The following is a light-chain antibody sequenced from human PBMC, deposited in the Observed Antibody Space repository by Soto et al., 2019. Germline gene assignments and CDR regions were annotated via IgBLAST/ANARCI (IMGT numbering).Light chain of an antibody. CDR2: GAS. Sequence: EIVMTQSPATLSVSPGKRATLSCRASQRVSSNLAWYQQKPGQAPRLLIYGASTRATGIPARFSGSGSGTDFILTISSLQSEDYAVYYCQKFNRTFGQGTNVYI. CDR3: QKFNRT. CDR1: QRVSSN. J-gene: IGKJ1*01. V-gene: IGKV3-15*01.